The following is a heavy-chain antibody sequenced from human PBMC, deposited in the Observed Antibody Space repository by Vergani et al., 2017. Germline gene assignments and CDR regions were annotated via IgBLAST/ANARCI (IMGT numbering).Heavy chain of an antibody. J-gene: IGHJ4*02. D-gene: IGHD1-26*01. V-gene: IGHV3-33*01. Sequence: QVQLVESGGGVVQPGRSLRLSCAASGFTFSSYGMHWVRQAPGKGLEWVAVIWYDGSNKYYADSVKGRFTISRDNSKNTLYLQMNSLRAEDTAVYYCASDRREVGAPYYFDYWGQGTLVTVSS. CDR2: IWYDGSNK. CDR3: ASDRREVGAPYYFDY. CDR1: GFTFSSYG.